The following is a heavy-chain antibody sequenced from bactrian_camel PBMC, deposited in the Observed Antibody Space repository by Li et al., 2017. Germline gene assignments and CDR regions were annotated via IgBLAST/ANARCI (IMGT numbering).Heavy chain of an antibody. Sequence: HVQLVESGGGSVQVGGSLRLSCAVSGDGASTSYLGWFRQTPGQEREGVAAIAPATGTTFYSDSVKGRFTISHSNANNTLHLQMNSLKPEDTAVYYCAADLGWCGSRPLQREFRNWGQGTQVTVS. D-gene: IGHD2*01. J-gene: IGHJ4*01. CDR2: IAPATGTT. CDR1: GDGASTSY. V-gene: IGHV3S54*01. CDR3: AADLGWCGSRPLQREFRN.